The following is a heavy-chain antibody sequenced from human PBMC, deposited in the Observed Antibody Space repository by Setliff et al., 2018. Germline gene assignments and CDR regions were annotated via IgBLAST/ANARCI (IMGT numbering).Heavy chain of an antibody. V-gene: IGHV3-30*02. CDR1: EFRFSIYG. D-gene: IGHD1-7*01. CDR2: IRYDGSNK. CDR3: AKPQVELRWGFES. J-gene: IGHJ4*02. Sequence: GGSLRLSCAASEFRFSIYGMHWVRQAPGKGLECVAFIRYDGSNKYYTDSVKGRFTIFRDGSKNTLFLQMTSLRAEDTAVYYCAKPQVELRWGFESWGQGTPVTVSS.